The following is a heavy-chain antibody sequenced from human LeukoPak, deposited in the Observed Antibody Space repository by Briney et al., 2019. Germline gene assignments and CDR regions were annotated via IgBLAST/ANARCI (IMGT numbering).Heavy chain of an antibody. CDR2: IGTAGEI. Sequence: GGSPRLSCAASRFTFSSYDIHWVRQATGKGLGWVSGIGTAGEIYYLGSVKGRFTISRENAKNSLYLQMNSLRAGDTAVYYCARAAYSSTWYSRYFDLWGRGTLVTVSS. CDR1: RFTFSSYD. V-gene: IGHV3-13*01. J-gene: IGHJ2*01. CDR3: ARAAYSSTWYSRYFDL. D-gene: IGHD6-13*01.